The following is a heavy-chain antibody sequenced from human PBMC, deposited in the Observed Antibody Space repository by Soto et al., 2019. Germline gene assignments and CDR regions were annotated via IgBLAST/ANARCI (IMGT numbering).Heavy chain of an antibody. CDR1: GFTFINAW. V-gene: IGHV3-15*07. Sequence: EVQLVESGGDLVKPGGSLRLSCAASGFTFINAWMNWVRQAPGKGLEWVGRIKSKTDGGTTDYAAPVKGRFTISRDDSKNTLYLQMYSLKTEDTAVYYCTSRGIVGATLTVYWVQGTLVTVSS. J-gene: IGHJ4*02. CDR3: TSRGIVGATLTVY. CDR2: IKSKTDGGTT. D-gene: IGHD1-26*01.